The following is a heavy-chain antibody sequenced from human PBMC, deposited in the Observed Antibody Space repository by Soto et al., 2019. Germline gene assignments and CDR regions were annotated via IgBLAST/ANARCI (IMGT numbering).Heavy chain of an antibody. J-gene: IGHJ4*02. Sequence: SETLSLTCTVSGVSISSGGYYWSWIRQHPGKGLEWIGYIYYSGSTYYNPSLKSRVTISVDTSKNQFSLKLSSVTAADTAVYYCARDLGTTYDSSGYAFDYWGQGTLVTVSS. CDR3: ARDLGTTYDSSGYAFDY. CDR2: IYYSGST. CDR1: GVSISSGGYY. D-gene: IGHD3-22*01. V-gene: IGHV4-31*03.